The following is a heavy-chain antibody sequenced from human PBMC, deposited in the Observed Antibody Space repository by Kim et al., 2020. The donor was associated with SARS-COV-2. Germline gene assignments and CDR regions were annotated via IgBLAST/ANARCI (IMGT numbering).Heavy chain of an antibody. V-gene: IGHV3-33*08. Sequence: GGSLRLSCAASGFTFSNYGMHWVRQAPGKGLEWVAVIRYDGSNKDYADSVKGRFTISRDDSKNTLYLQMNSLRAEDTAVYYCASGGNSGYYYGMDVWGQGTTVTVSS. CDR1: GFTFSNYG. CDR2: IRYDGSNK. CDR3: ASGGNSGYYYGMDV. J-gene: IGHJ6*02. D-gene: IGHD2-21*02.